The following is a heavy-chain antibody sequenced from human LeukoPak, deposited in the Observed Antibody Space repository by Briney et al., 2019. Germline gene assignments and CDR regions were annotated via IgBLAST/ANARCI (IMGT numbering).Heavy chain of an antibody. CDR2: IRYDGSNK. Sequence: PGGSLRLSCAASGFTFSSYGMHWVRQAPGKGLEWVAFIRYDGSNKYYADSVKGRFTISRDNSKNTLYLQMNSLRAEDTAVYYCAKDRAGRIPITMIVVVPGDYYYMDVWGKGTTVTVSS. CDR1: GFTFSSYG. J-gene: IGHJ6*03. D-gene: IGHD3-22*01. CDR3: AKDRAGRIPITMIVVVPGDYYYMDV. V-gene: IGHV3-30*02.